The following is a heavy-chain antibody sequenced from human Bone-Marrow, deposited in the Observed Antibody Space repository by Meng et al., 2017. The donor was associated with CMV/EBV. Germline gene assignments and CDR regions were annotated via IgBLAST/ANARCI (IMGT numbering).Heavy chain of an antibody. V-gene: IGHV3-30*02. CDR1: GFTFSSYG. Sequence: GGSLRLSCAASGFTFSSYGMHWVRQAPGKGLEWVAFIRYDGNNKYYADSVKSRFTISRDNSKNTLYLQMNSLRAEDTAVYYCAKGSPIYYFDYWGQGTLVTVSS. CDR2: IRYDGNNK. CDR3: AKGSPIYYFDY. J-gene: IGHJ4*02.